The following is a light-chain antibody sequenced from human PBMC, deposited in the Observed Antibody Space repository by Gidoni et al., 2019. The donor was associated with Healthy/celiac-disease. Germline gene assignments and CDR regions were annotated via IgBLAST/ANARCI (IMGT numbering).Light chain of an antibody. CDR3: SSYAGSNNPYV. CDR1: SSDVGGYNY. CDR2: EVS. J-gene: IGLJ1*01. Sequence: QSPLTHPPSPSGPPGQQFTISCTGTSSDVGGYNYVSWYQQHPGKAPKLMIYEVSKRPSGVPDRFFGSKSGNTASLTVSGLQAEDEADYYCSSYAGSNNPYVFGTGTKVTVL. V-gene: IGLV2-8*01.